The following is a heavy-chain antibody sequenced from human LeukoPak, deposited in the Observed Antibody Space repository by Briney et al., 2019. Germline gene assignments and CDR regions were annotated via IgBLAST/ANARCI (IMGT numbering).Heavy chain of an antibody. D-gene: IGHD5-24*01. CDR2: IYSGGST. V-gene: IGHV3-53*01. CDR1: GFTVSSNY. Sequence: GGSLRLSCAASGFTVSSNYMSWVRQAPGKGLEWVSVIYSGGSTYYADSVKGRFTISRDNSKNTLYLQMNSLRAEDAAVYYCVREGGDGYNPGAFDIWGQGTMVTVSS. CDR3: VREGGDGYNPGAFDI. J-gene: IGHJ3*02.